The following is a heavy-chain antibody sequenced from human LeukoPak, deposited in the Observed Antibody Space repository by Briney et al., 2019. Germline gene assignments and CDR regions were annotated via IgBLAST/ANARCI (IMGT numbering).Heavy chain of an antibody. Sequence: GGSLRLSCAASGFTFSSYAMSWVRQAPGKGLEWVSAISGSGGSTYYADSVKGRFTISRDNSKNTLYLQMNSLRAEGTAVYYCAKDSARGRGPRYCSGGSCYYFDYWGQGTLVTVSS. CDR3: AKDSARGRGPRYCSGGSCYYFDY. CDR1: GFTFSSYA. V-gene: IGHV3-23*01. J-gene: IGHJ4*02. D-gene: IGHD2-15*01. CDR2: ISGSGGST.